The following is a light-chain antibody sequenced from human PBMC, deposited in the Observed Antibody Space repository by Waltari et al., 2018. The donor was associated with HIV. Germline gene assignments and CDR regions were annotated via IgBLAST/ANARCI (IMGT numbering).Light chain of an antibody. J-gene: IGLJ3*02. CDR3: AAWDGSLSVVL. CDR1: SSHIRSNY. V-gene: IGLV1-47*01. Sequence: QSELTRPPSASGTSGQRVTISCSGSSSHIRSNYVYLYLQVPGKAPKLLIYRNNQRPSGVPDRFSGSKSGTSASLAISGLRSDDEADYYCAAWDGSLSVVLFGGGTKLTVL. CDR2: RNN.